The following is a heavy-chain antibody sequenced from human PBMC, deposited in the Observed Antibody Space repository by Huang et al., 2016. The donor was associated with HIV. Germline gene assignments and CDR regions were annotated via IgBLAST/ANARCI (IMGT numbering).Heavy chain of an antibody. V-gene: IGHV3-30*18. J-gene: IGHJ4*02. CDR3: AKESRWYSDLDN. CDR1: GFTFNNFG. CDR2: ISYDGSSG. D-gene: IGHD2-15*01. Sequence: QVQLVESGGGVVQPGRSLRLSCVASGFTFNNFGMHWVRQAPWKGLEWVAVISYDGSSGRYSESVKGRFTISRDNPMDTLYLQMNSLRPDDTAVYYCAKESRWYSDLDNWGQGTLVTVSS.